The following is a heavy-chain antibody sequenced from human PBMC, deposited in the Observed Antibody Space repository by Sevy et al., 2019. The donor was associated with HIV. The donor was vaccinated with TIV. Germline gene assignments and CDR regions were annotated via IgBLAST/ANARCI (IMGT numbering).Heavy chain of an antibody. CDR1: GFTFSRYW. D-gene: IGHD2-21*02. J-gene: IGHJ4*02. CDR2: IKQDGGEK. CDR3: ARKMELLVPDY. V-gene: IGHV3-7*01. Sequence: GGSLRLSCAASGFTFSRYWMTWVRQAPGKGLEWVANIKQDGGEKYFVDSVKGRFIISRDNAKNSLYLQMNSLRAEDTAVYYCARKMELLVPDYWGQGTLVTVSS.